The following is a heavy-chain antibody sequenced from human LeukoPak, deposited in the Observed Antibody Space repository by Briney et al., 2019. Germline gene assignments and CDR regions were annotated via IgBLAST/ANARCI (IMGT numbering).Heavy chain of an antibody. CDR1: GGSLSSYY. D-gene: IGHD5-18*01. CDR2: FSSTGST. CDR3: ARANTAVSA. J-gene: IGHJ5*02. Sequence: SETLSLTCTVSGGSLSSYYWSWIRQPPGKGLELIAYFSSTGSTNYNPSLKSRVTISVDTSKNQFSLKLNSVTAADTAVYYCARANTAVSAWGQGTLVTVSS. V-gene: IGHV4-59*01.